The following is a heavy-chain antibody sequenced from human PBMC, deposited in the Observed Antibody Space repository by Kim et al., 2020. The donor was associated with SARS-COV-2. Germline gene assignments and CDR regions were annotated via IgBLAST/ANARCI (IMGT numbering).Heavy chain of an antibody. CDR1: GGTFSSYA. J-gene: IGHJ3*02. Sequence: SVKVSCKASGGTFSSYAISWVRQAPGQGLEWMGGIIPIFGTANYAQKFQGRVTITADESTSTAYMELSSLRSEDTAVYYCARDWGDYAEVAFDIWGQGTMVTVSS. CDR2: IIPIFGTA. D-gene: IGHD4-17*01. CDR3: ARDWGDYAEVAFDI. V-gene: IGHV1-69*13.